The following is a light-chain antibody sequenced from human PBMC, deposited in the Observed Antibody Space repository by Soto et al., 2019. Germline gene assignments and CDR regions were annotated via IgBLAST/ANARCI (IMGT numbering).Light chain of an antibody. CDR2: GPS. Sequence: EIVMTQSPGTLSVSPGERATLSCRASQSVGGILAWYQQKPGQAPRLLIYGPSTRATGIPARFSGSGSGTEFTLTISSLHSEDFAVYYCQQYNNSPRTFGQGTKVEV. CDR1: QSVGGI. V-gene: IGKV3-15*01. CDR3: QQYNNSPRT. J-gene: IGKJ1*01.